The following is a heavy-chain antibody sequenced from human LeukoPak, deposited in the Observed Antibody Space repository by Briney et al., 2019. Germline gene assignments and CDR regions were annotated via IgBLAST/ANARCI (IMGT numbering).Heavy chain of an antibody. CDR2: IGAAGAHT. J-gene: IGHJ3*02. Sequence: GGSLRLSGAASGFRFSYHDMHWVRQAPGKGLEFVSSIGAAGAHTFYADSVKGRFTISRDNFQSTMYLQMDGPRPEDSAVYYCARELGGTKTGGFDIWGQGTVVTVSS. D-gene: IGHD1-14*01. CDR3: ARELGGTKTGGFDI. V-gene: IGHV3-64*02. CDR1: GFRFSYHD.